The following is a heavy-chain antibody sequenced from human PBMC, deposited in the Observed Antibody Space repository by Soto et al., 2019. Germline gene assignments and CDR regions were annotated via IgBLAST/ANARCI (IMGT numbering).Heavy chain of an antibody. V-gene: IGHV4-4*07. CDR1: GGSISSYY. CDR3: ARSHRSSFGFVFDY. CDR2: IYTSGST. D-gene: IGHD6-6*01. Sequence: SEPLSLTCTVSGGSISSYYWSWIRQPAGKGLEWIGRIYTSGSTNYNPSLKSRVTMSVDTPKNQFSLKLSSVTAADTAVYYCARSHRSSFGFVFDYWGQGTLVTVSS. J-gene: IGHJ4*02.